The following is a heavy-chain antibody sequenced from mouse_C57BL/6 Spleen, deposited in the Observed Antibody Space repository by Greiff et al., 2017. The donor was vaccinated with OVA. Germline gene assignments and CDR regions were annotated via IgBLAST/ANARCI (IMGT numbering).Heavy chain of an antibody. J-gene: IGHJ4*01. CDR2: INPSNGGT. D-gene: IGHD1-1*01. Sequence: QVQLQQPGTELVKPGASVKLSCKASGYTFTSYWMHWVKQRPGQGLEWIGNINPSNGGTNYNEKFKSKATLTVDKASSTAYMQLRSLTSEDSAVYYCARYPDYYGSSSYYARDYWGQGTSVTVSS. V-gene: IGHV1-53*01. CDR1: GYTFTSYW. CDR3: ARYPDYYGSSSYYARDY.